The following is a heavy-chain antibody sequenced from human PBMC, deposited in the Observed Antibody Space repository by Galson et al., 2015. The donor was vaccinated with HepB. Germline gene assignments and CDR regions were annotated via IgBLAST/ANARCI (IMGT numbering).Heavy chain of an antibody. J-gene: IGHJ4*02. CDR3: ARATQEYYDILTGYYSGLFDY. Sequence: SLRLSCAASGFTFSSYGMHWVRQAPGKGLEWVAFIRYDGSNKYYADSVKGRFTISRDNSKNTLYLQMNSLRAEDTAVYYCARATQEYYDILTGYYSGLFDYWGQGTLVTVSS. CDR1: GFTFSSYG. V-gene: IGHV3-30*02. D-gene: IGHD3-9*01. CDR2: IRYDGSNK.